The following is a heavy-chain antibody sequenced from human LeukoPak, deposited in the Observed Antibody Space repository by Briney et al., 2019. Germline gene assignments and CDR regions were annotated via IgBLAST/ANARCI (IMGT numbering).Heavy chain of an antibody. CDR1: GFTFSSYG. D-gene: IGHD6-13*01. V-gene: IGHV3-23*01. CDR2: ISGSGGST. Sequence: TGGSLRLSCAASGFTFSSYGMSWVRQAPGKGLEWVSAISGSGGSTYYADSVKGRFTISRDNSKNTLYLQMNSLRAEDTAVYYCAKPMYSSSWYDYWGQGTLVTVSS. CDR3: AKPMYSSSWYDY. J-gene: IGHJ4*02.